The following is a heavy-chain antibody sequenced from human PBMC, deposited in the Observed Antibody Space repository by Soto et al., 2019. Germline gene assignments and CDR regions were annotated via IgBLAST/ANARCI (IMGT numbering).Heavy chain of an antibody. D-gene: IGHD3-16*01. CDR1: GYTFTGYY. Sequence: SVKVSCKASGYTFTGYYMHWVRQAPGQGLEWMGGIIPFFKATNYAQKFQGRVTITADDSTSTAYMDLYSLRSEDPAVYYCARDVPLNYYDGTFSYYALDVWGQGTTVTVSS. J-gene: IGHJ6*02. CDR2: IIPFFKAT. V-gene: IGHV1-69*13. CDR3: ARDVPLNYYDGTFSYYALDV.